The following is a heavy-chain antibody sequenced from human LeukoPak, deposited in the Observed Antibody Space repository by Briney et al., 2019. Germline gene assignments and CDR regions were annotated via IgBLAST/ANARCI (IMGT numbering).Heavy chain of an antibody. CDR2: IYSGGST. CDR3: ARDPTYYYDSSGYLIDGDY. CDR1: GFTVSSNY. V-gene: IGHV3-66*01. D-gene: IGHD3-22*01. J-gene: IGHJ4*02. Sequence: GGSLRLSCAASGFTVSSNYMSWVRQAPGKGLEWVSVIYSGGSTYYAASVKGRFTISRDNSKNTLYLQMNSLRAEDTAVYYCARDPTYYYDSSGYLIDGDYWGQGTLVTVSS.